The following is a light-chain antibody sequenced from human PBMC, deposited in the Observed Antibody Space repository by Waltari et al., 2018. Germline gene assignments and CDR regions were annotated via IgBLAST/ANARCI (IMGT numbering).Light chain of an antibody. J-gene: IGLJ7*01. CDR3: QSYDSSLSAIL. V-gene: IGLV1-40*01. Sequence: QSVLTQPPSVSGAPGQRVTISCTGSNSNIRDYFVYWYQQFPGMAPKLLIYDNDKRASAVSDRFSGSKSDSSASLTITGLQTEDEADFYCQSYDSSLSAILFGGGTRLTVL. CDR2: DND. CDR1: NSNIRDYF.